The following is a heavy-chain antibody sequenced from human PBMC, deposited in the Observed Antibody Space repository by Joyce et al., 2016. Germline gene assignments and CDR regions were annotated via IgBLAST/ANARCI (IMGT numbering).Heavy chain of an antibody. J-gene: IGHJ4*02. D-gene: IGHD3-22*01. CDR1: GGPFSSYA. CDR2: IIPVFDTT. CDR3: ARGTINYYDVSGPFDF. Sequence: QVQLVQSGAEVKKPGSSVKVSCKTSGGPFSSYAVNWVRQAPGQGLEWMGDIIPVFDTTNFAQKFQGRVSMTADESTSTAYMELSSLRSEDTAVYYCARGTINYYDVSGPFDFWGQGTRVTVSS. V-gene: IGHV1-69*12.